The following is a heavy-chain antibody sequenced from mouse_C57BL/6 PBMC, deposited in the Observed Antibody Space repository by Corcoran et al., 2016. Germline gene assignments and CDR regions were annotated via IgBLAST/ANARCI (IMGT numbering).Heavy chain of an antibody. Sequence: QVQLQQSGPELVQPGASVKISCKASGYTFTDYYINWVKQRHGQGLKGIGWIFPGSGSTYYNEKFKGKATLTVDKSSSTAYMLLSSLTSEDSAVYFCASWVVATNFDVWGTGTTVTVSS. CDR2: IFPGSGST. D-gene: IGHD1-1*01. CDR1: GYTFTDYY. J-gene: IGHJ1*03. V-gene: IGHV1-75*01. CDR3: ASWVVATNFDV.